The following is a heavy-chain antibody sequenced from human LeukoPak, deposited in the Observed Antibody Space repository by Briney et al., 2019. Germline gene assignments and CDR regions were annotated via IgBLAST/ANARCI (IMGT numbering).Heavy chain of an antibody. V-gene: IGHV3-74*01. D-gene: IGHD4-23*01. Sequence: GSLRLSCAASGFTFISYWMHWVRQAPGKGLVWVSRINSDGSSTSYADSVKGRFTISRDNAKNTLYLQMNSLRAEDTAVYYCAREGYGGSFDYWGQGTLVTVSS. CDR1: GFTFISYW. CDR3: AREGYGGSFDY. CDR2: INSDGSST. J-gene: IGHJ4*02.